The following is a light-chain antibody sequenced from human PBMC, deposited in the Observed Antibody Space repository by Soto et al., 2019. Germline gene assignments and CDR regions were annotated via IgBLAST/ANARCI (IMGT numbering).Light chain of an antibody. V-gene: IGKV3-15*01. CDR3: QQYNNWPPKPP. Sequence: EIVMTQSPATLSVSPGERATLSCRASQSVSSNLAWYQQKSGQAPRLLIYGASTRATGIPARFSGSGSGTESTLTISSLQSEDFAVYYCQQYNNWPPKPPFGQGTKLHI. J-gene: IGKJ2*01. CDR2: GAS. CDR1: QSVSSN.